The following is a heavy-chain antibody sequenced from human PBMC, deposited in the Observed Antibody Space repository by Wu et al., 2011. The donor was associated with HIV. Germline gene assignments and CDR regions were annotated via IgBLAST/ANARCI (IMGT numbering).Heavy chain of an antibody. Sequence: EMKKPGASVKVSCRASEYTFTKYYVHWVRQAPGQGLEWMGVINPSGAYTGAAQKFRGRVTMTRDTSTSTVYMELSRLRSDDTAVYYCARPYCSGGNCLGFDYWGQGTLITVSS. J-gene: IGHJ4*02. V-gene: IGHV1-46*01. CDR2: INPSGAYT. D-gene: IGHD2-15*01. CDR3: ARPYCSGGNCLGFDY. CDR1: EYTFTKYY.